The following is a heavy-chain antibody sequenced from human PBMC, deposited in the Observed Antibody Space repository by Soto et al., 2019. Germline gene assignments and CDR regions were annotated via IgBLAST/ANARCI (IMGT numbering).Heavy chain of an antibody. V-gene: IGHV3-33*01. D-gene: IGHD3-3*01. J-gene: IGHJ6*02. CDR2: IWYDGSNK. CDR1: GFTFSSYG. CDR3: ARGPFGVVTIRPGYYYYGMDV. Sequence: GGSLRLSCAASGFTFSSYGMHWVRQAPGKGLEWVAVIWYDGSNKYYADSVKGRFTISRDNSKNTLYLQMNSLRAEDTAVYYCARGPFGVVTIRPGYYYYGMDVWGQGTTVTVSS.